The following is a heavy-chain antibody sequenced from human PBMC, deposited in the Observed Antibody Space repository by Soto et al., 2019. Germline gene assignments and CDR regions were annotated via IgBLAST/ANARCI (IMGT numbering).Heavy chain of an antibody. CDR3: AKCCQGGHGGTTDY. CDR2: ITENGGTT. J-gene: IGHJ4*01. V-gene: IGHV3-23*01. D-gene: IGHD1-1*01. CDR1: GFTFSSYT. Sequence: GGSLRLSCAASGFTFSSYTMTRVRQAPGKGLEWVSLITENGGTTYNTDFVMGRFTISRDNSKNTLYLQMNSLRAEDTAIYYCAKCCQGGHGGTTDYWGHGTLVTCSS.